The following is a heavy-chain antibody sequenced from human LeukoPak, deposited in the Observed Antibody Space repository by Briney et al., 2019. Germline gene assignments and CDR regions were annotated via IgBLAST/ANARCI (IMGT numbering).Heavy chain of an antibody. D-gene: IGHD5-18*01. CDR1: GYSITSYW. V-gene: IGHV5-51*01. CDR3: ARQMGGYSYGSTNFDY. CDR2: IYPGDSDT. J-gene: IGHJ4*02. Sequence: GESLKISCKGSGYSITSYWIGWVRQMPGKGLEWMGIIYPGDSDTRYSPSFQGQVTISADKSISTAYLQWSSLKASDTAMYYCARQMGGYSYGSTNFDYWGQGTLVTVSS.